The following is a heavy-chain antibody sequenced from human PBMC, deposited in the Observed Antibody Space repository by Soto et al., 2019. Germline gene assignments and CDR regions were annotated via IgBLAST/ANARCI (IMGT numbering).Heavy chain of an antibody. V-gene: IGHV4-61*01. D-gene: IGHD3-10*01. CDR2: IYYSGSA. Sequence: QVQLQESGPGLVKPSETLSLTCTVSGGSVNNISDYWSWVRQPPGKRLEWIGYIYYSGSADYNTSLGSRVTISLDKSKNQFSLKLRSVTTADTAVYYCARGVGFGYYYYHMDLWGQGTTVTFSS. CDR1: GGSVNNISDY. J-gene: IGHJ6*02. CDR3: ARGVGFGYYYYHMDL.